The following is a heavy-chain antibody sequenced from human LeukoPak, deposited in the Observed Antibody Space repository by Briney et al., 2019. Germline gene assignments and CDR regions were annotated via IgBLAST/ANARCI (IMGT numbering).Heavy chain of an antibody. D-gene: IGHD2-2*01. Sequence: GGSLRLSCGASGFTFSSYSMNWVRQAPGKGLEWVSSISSSSSYIYYADSVKGRFTISRDNAKNSLYLQMNSLRAEDTAVYYCARVDIVVVPAAQDYYYYMDVWGKGTTVTVSS. CDR3: ARVDIVVVPAAQDYYYYMDV. J-gene: IGHJ6*03. CDR1: GFTFSSYS. CDR2: ISSSSSYI. V-gene: IGHV3-21*01.